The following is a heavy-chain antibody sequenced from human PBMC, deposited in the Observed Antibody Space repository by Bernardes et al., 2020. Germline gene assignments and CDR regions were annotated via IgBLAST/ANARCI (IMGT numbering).Heavy chain of an antibody. CDR2: IYYSVSS. J-gene: IGHJ6*02. V-gene: IGHV4-39*01. Sequence: SEPLSLTCTVSGGSISKSRYYWGWIRQPPGKGLEWIGSIYYSVSSYYNPSLQSRVTISIDTSKNQFSLNLRSVTAADTAVYYCATTYGTDVWGHGTTVTVSS. D-gene: IGHD1-1*01. CDR3: ATTYGTDV. CDR1: GGSISKSRYY.